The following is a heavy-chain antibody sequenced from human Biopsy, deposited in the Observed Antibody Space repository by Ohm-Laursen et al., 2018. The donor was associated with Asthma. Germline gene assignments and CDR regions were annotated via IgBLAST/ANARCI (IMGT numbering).Heavy chain of an antibody. CDR2: ISDYLENP. V-gene: IGHV1-18*04. CDR1: GYSFELNG. J-gene: IGHJ4*02. D-gene: IGHD2-2*01. Sequence: ASVKVSCKASGYSFELNGMSWVRQRPGQGLEWMGGISDYLENPNYAQKFQGRVNMTYDRSTNTAYMELKSLRTDDTAVYFCARTYCALNTCYASFDHWGQGTLVAVSS. CDR3: ARTYCALNTCYASFDH.